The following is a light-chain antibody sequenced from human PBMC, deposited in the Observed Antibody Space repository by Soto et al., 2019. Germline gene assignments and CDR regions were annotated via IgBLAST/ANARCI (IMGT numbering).Light chain of an antibody. CDR1: SSYNGDYNY. V-gene: IGLV2-8*01. Sequence: QSVLTQPPSASGSPGQSVTISCSGTSSYNGDYNYVSWYQQHPGKAPKLMIYEVSKRPSGVPDRFSGSKSGNTASLTVSGLQAEDEADYYCSSYTRSDNYVFGTGTKVTIL. J-gene: IGLJ1*01. CDR2: EVS. CDR3: SSYTRSDNYV.